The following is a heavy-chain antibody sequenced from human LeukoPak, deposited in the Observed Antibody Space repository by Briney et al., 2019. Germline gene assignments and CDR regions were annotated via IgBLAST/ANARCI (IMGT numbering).Heavy chain of an antibody. CDR3: ARDRIIYGDYGDPFDI. D-gene: IGHD4-17*01. Sequence: GGSLPVSRAASGFTFNSYSMNWVRQAPGKGLEWVSSISSSSSYIYYADSVKGRFTDARDNAKNSLYLQMNSLRAEDTAVYYCARDRIIYGDYGDPFDIWGQGT. V-gene: IGHV3-21*01. CDR2: ISSSSSYI. CDR1: GFTFNSYS. J-gene: IGHJ3*02.